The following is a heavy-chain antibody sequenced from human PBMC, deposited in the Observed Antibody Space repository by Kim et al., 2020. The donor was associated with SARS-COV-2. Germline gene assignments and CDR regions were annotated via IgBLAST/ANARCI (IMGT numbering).Heavy chain of an antibody. CDR1: GYTFTSYA. D-gene: IGHD2-8*02. J-gene: IGHJ5*02. CDR2: INAGNGNT. V-gene: IGHV1-3*01. CDR3: ARDLRSFCTGGVCYLNWFDP. Sequence: ASVKVSCKASGYTFTSYAMHWVRQAPGQRLEWMGWINAGNGNTKYSKKFQGRVTITRDTSASTAYMELSSLRSEDTAVYYCARDLRSFCTGGVCYLNWFDPWGQGTLVTVSS.